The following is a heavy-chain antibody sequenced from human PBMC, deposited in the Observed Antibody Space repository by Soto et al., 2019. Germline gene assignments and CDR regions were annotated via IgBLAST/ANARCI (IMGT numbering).Heavy chain of an antibody. CDR2: IYYSGST. V-gene: IGHV4-61*01. CDR3: ARAYCGGDCYSGNWFDP. Sequence: KSSETLSLTCTVSGGSVSSGSYYWSWIRQPPGKGLEWIGYIYYSGSTNYNPSLKSRVTISVDTSKNQFSLKLSSVTAADTAVYYCARAYCGGDCYSGNWFDPWGQGTLVTSPQ. J-gene: IGHJ5*02. CDR1: GGSVSSGSYY. D-gene: IGHD2-21*02.